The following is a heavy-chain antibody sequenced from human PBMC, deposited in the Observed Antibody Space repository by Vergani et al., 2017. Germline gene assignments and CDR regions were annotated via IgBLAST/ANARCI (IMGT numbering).Heavy chain of an antibody. V-gene: IGHV3-23*01. CDR2: ISARYPST. D-gene: IGHD2-15*01. J-gene: IGHJ4*02. CDR1: GFTFSACP. Sequence: EVHLLESGGGQVEAGGSLRLSCVASGFTFSACPMTWVRQAPGKGLEWVSAISARYPSTYYADSVKGRFTISRDNSKNMLYLQMNSLRVEDTAVYYCARGGKGIIMVVPSTHLWGQGTQVSVS. CDR3: ARGGKGIIMVVPSTHL.